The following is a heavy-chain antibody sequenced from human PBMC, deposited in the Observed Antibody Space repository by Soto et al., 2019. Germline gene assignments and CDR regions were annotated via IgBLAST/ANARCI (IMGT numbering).Heavy chain of an antibody. Sequence: SETLSLTCTVSGGSISSGDYYWSGIRQPPGKGLEWIGYIYYSGSTYYNPSLKSRVTISVDTSKNQFSLKLSSVTAADTAVYYCARGSVLVLLESAFDIWGQGTMVTVSS. V-gene: IGHV4-30-4*01. CDR1: GGSISSGDYY. D-gene: IGHD3-10*01. CDR3: ARGSVLVLLESAFDI. J-gene: IGHJ3*02. CDR2: IYYSGST.